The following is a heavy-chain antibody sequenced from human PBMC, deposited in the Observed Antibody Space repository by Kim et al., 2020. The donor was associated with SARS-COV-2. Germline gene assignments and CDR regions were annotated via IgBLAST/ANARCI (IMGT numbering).Heavy chain of an antibody. Sequence: ASVKVSCKASGYTFTSYCISWVRQAPGQGLEWMGWISAYNGNTNYAQKLQGRVTMTTDTSTSTAYMELRSLRSDDTAVYYCAGYVVGATTADYWGQGTLVTVSS. D-gene: IGHD1-26*01. CDR3: AGYVVGATTADY. CDR1: GYTFTSYC. CDR2: ISAYNGNT. V-gene: IGHV1-18*01. J-gene: IGHJ4*02.